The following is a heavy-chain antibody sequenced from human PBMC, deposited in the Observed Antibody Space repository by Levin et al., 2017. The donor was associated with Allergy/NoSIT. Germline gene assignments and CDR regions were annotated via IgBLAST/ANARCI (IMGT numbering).Heavy chain of an antibody. CDR3: TRIGYCDTKSCYEAGWFDP. J-gene: IGHJ5*02. CDR2: IYPGDSVT. V-gene: IGHV5-51*01. Sequence: GESLKISCKGSGYTFTRYWIGWVRQMPGKGLEWMGIIYPGDSVTRYSPSFQGQVTISADKSTSTAYLLWSSLTPSDTAMYYCTRIGYCDTKSCYEAGWFDPWGQGTLVTVSS. CDR1: GYTFTRYW. D-gene: IGHD2-15*01.